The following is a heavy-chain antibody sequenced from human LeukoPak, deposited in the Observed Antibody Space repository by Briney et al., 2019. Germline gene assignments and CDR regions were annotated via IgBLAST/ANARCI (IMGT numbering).Heavy chain of an antibody. D-gene: IGHD3-22*01. J-gene: IGHJ4*02. CDR1: GFTFDDYA. V-gene: IGHV3-9*01. CDR3: ARDPTPYYYDSSGPFFDY. CDR2: ISWNSGSI. Sequence: PGRSLRLSCAASGFTFDDYAMHWVRQAPGKGLEWVSGISWNSGSIGYADSVKGRFTISRDNAKNSLYLQMNSLRAEDTAVYYCARDPTPYYYDSSGPFFDYWGQGTLVTVSS.